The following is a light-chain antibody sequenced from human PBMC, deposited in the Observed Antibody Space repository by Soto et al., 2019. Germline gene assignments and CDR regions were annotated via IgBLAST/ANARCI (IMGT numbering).Light chain of an antibody. CDR1: TSNIGINY. CDR3: GTWDSSLSAYV. Sequence: QSVLTQPPSVSAAPGQMVTISCSGSTSNIGINYVSWYQQLPGTAPKLLICDTNTRPSGIPDRFSGSKSGTSATLGITGLQTGDEADYYCGTWDSSLSAYVFGTGTQLTVL. J-gene: IGLJ1*01. V-gene: IGLV1-51*01. CDR2: DTN.